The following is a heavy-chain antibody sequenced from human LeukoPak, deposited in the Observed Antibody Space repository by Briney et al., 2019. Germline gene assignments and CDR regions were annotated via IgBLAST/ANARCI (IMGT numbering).Heavy chain of an antibody. CDR1: GVSISSSNSY. V-gene: IGHV4-39*01. Sequence: SETLSLTCTVSGVSISSSNSYWGWIRQPPGKGLEWIGSIYYSGDTYYNASLKSQVSISIDTSKNQFSLKLSSVTAADTAVYYCARPYYYGSGSYDYWGQGTLVTVSS. D-gene: IGHD3-10*01. J-gene: IGHJ4*02. CDR2: IYYSGDT. CDR3: ARPYYYGSGSYDY.